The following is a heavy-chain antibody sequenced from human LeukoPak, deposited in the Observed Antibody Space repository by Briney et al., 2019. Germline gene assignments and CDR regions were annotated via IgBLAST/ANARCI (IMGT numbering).Heavy chain of an antibody. J-gene: IGHJ5*02. CDR1: GYTFSGYG. CDR2: ISGSTGST. Sequence: ASVKVSCKASGYTFSGYGITWVREAPGQGPEWMGWISGSTGSTHYAQTVQGRVTMTTDTSTGTAYMELRSLRSDDTAVYYCARVGRDCSSINCYWADWFDPWGQGTLVIVSS. D-gene: IGHD2-2*01. CDR3: ARVGRDCSSINCYWADWFDP. V-gene: IGHV1-18*01.